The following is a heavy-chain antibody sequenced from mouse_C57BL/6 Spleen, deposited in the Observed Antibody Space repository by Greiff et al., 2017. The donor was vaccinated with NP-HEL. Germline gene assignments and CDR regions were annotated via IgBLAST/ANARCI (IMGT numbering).Heavy chain of an antibody. CDR1: GFTFSSYA. V-gene: IGHV5-4*03. D-gene: IGHD2-3*01. CDR3: ARGGYSFAY. J-gene: IGHJ3*01. Sequence: EVKLVESGGGLVKPGGSLKLSCAASGFTFSSYAMSWVRQTPEKRLEWVATISDGGSYTYYPDNVKGRFTISRDNAKNNRYLQMSHLKSEDTAMYYCARGGYSFAYWGQGTLVTVSA. CDR2: ISDGGSYT.